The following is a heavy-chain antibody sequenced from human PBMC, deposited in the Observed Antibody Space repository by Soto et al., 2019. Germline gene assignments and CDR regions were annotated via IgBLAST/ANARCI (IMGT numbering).Heavy chain of an antibody. CDR2: ISTDNGNT. CDR1: GYTFTSSG. V-gene: IGHV1-18*01. Sequence: QVQLVQSGAEVKKPGASVKVSCKASGYTFTSSGISWVRQAPGQGLEWMGWISTDNGNTNYAQHLKGRVRMTTDTSTSTAYMDLRSLRSDDTAVYYCARDQGITTFGVYSMYYYGMDVWGQGTTVTVSS. CDR3: ARDQGITTFGVYSMYYYGMDV. J-gene: IGHJ6*02. D-gene: IGHD3-3*01.